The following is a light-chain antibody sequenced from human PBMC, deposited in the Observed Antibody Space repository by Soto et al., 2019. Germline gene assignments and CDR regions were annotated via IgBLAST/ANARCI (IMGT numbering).Light chain of an antibody. J-gene: IGKJ1*01. CDR2: GIS. CDR1: QSVTYNY. Sequence: EIVLTQSPGTLSLSPGERATLSCRASQSVTYNYLAWYQQKPGQAPRLLIYGISSRATGIPDRFRGSGSGTDFTLTISRLEPEVIANYFCQQDSHVPWTFGQGTKVEIK. CDR3: QQDSHVPWT. V-gene: IGKV3-20*01.